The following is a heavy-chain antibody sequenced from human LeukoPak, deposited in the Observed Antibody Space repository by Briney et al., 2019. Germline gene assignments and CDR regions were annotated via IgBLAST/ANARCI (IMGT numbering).Heavy chain of an antibody. Sequence: GGSLRLSCAASGFTFTSYSMNWVRQAPGKGLAWVSTISGGGGSTYYADSVKGRFTISRDNSKNTLYLQVNSLRAEDTAVYYCAKGGKWDVTPFDYWGLGTLVTVSS. CDR3: AKGGKWDVTPFDY. D-gene: IGHD1-26*01. V-gene: IGHV3-23*01. J-gene: IGHJ4*02. CDR1: GFTFTSYS. CDR2: ISGGGGST.